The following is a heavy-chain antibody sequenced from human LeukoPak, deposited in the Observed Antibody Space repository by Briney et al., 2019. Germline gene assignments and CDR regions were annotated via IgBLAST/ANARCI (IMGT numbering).Heavy chain of an antibody. CDR3: ARVRGSYFPVFDY. Sequence: PGGSLRLSCAASGFTFSNHGMNWVRQAPGKGLEWISYISDSGSRIYYADSVKGRFTISRDNAKNSLYLQMNSLRAEDTAVYYCARVRGSYFPVFDYWGQGTLVTVSS. CDR2: ISDSGSRI. V-gene: IGHV3-48*04. CDR1: GFTFSNHG. D-gene: IGHD1-26*01. J-gene: IGHJ4*02.